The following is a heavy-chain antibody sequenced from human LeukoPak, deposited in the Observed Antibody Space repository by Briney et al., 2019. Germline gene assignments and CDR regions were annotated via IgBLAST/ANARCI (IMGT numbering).Heavy chain of an antibody. V-gene: IGHV1-2*02. Sequence: RASVKVSCKASGYTFTGYYMHWVRQAPGQGLEWMGCINPNSGGTNYAQKFQGRVTMTRDTSISTAYMELSRLRSDDTAVYYCARPSGGMVRGVSGWFDPWGQGTLVTASS. CDR1: GYTFTGYY. CDR2: INPNSGGT. CDR3: ARPSGGMVRGVSGWFDP. D-gene: IGHD3-10*01. J-gene: IGHJ5*02.